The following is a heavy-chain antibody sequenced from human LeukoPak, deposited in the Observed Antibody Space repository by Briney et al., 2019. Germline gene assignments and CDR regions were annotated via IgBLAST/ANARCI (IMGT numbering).Heavy chain of an antibody. CDR2: ISSSGSTI. V-gene: IGHV3-48*03. J-gene: IGHJ4*02. D-gene: IGHD6-13*01. CDR1: EFIFSGYE. Sequence: GGSERLSCAASEFIFSGYEMNWIRQAPGKGLEWVSYISSSGSTIYYADSVKGRFTISRDNAKKSLYLQMNSLRAEDTAVYCCANSGRLGSSWYSPNYFDYWGQGTLVTVSS. CDR3: ANSGRLGSSWYSPNYFDY.